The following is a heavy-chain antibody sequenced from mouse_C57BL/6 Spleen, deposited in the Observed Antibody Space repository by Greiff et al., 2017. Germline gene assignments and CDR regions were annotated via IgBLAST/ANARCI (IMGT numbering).Heavy chain of an antibody. CDR1: GYTFTSYW. Sequence: VQLQQPGAELVKPGASVKMSCKASGYTFTSYWITWVKQRPGQGLEWIGDIYPGSGSTNYNEKFKSKATLTVDTSSSTAYMQLSSLTSEDAAVYYCARPPLLLRYPYYCDYWGQGTTLTVSS. D-gene: IGHD1-1*01. V-gene: IGHV1-55*01. CDR2: IYPGSGST. J-gene: IGHJ2*01. CDR3: ARPPLLLRYPYYCDY.